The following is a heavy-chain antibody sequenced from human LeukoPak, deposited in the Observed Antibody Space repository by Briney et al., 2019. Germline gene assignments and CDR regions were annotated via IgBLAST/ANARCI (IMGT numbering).Heavy chain of an antibody. CDR1: NYTFTNYG. CDR3: ARDGKRGFHYRGAVFFGN. J-gene: IGHJ4*02. Sequence: ASVKVSCKASNYTFTNYGISWVRQAPGQGLEWMGWISVDNGNTKYAQKFQGRVTMTTDTSTSTAYMELRSLRSDDTAVYYCARDGKRGFHYRGAVFFGNWGQGTLVTVSS. D-gene: IGHD3-3*01. CDR2: ISVDNGNT. V-gene: IGHV1-18*01.